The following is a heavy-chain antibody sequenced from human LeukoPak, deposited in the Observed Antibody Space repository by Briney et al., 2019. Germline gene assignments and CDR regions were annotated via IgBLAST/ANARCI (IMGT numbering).Heavy chain of an antibody. V-gene: IGHV1-18*01. Sequence: ASVKVSCKASGYTFTSYGISWVRQAPGQGLERMGWISAYNGNTNYAQKLQGRVTMTTDTSTSTAYMELRSLRSDDTAVYYCARELYDFWSGYYTGMAGYWGQGTLVTVSS. CDR2: ISAYNGNT. J-gene: IGHJ4*02. D-gene: IGHD3-3*01. CDR1: GYTFTSYG. CDR3: ARELYDFWSGYYTGMAGY.